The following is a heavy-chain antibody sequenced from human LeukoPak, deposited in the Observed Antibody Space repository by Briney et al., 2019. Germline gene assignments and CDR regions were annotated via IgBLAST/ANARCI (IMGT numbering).Heavy chain of an antibody. CDR3: ARVPGTTNSNYYYYYMDV. Sequence: ASVKVSCKASGYTFTSYGISWVRQAPGQGLEWMGWISAYNGNTNYAQKLQGRVTMTTDTSTSTDYMELRSLRSDDTAVYYCARVPGTTNSNYYYYYMDVWGKGTTVTISS. CDR1: GYTFTSYG. CDR2: ISAYNGNT. J-gene: IGHJ6*03. V-gene: IGHV1-18*01. D-gene: IGHD1-7*01.